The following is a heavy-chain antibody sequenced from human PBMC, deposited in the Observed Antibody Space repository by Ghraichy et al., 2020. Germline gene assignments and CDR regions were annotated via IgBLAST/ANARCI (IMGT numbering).Heavy chain of an antibody. CDR2: INGAGGGR. Sequence: GGSLRLSCVASGFDFGNNALTWVRQAPGKGLQWVSAINGAGGGRFYAESVRGRFTVSRDNSKDTLFLHMESLREEDTATYFCAKIGGPNRFDAWGQGTVVTVSS. J-gene: IGHJ5*02. V-gene: IGHV3-23*01. D-gene: IGHD2-21*01. CDR1: GFDFGNNA. CDR3: AKIGGPNRFDA.